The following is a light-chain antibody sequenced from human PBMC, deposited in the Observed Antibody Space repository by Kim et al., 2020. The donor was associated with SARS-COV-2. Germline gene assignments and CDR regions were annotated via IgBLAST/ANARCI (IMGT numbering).Light chain of an antibody. CDR2: AAS. CDR3: QQSYSTLGT. CDR1: QSISSY. J-gene: IGKJ1*01. Sequence: DIQMTQSPSSLSASVGDRVTITCRASQSISSYLNWYQQKPGKAPKVLIYAASILQSGVPSRFSGSGSGTDFTLTISNLQPQDFAAYYCQQSYSTLGTFGQGTKVDIK. V-gene: IGKV1-39*01.